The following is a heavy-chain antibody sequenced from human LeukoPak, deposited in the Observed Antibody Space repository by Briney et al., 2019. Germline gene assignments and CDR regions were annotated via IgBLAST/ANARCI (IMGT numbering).Heavy chain of an antibody. Sequence: SGGSLRLSCAASGYTFSSYAMHWVRQAPGKGLEWVAVISYDGSGKYYADSVKGRFTISRDNSKNTLYLQMNSLRAEDTAVYYCAKDTLPAGSYPLGYFDYWGQGTLVTVSS. CDR3: AKDTLPAGSYPLGYFDY. V-gene: IGHV3-30-3*01. D-gene: IGHD1-26*01. J-gene: IGHJ4*02. CDR2: ISYDGSGK. CDR1: GYTFSSYA.